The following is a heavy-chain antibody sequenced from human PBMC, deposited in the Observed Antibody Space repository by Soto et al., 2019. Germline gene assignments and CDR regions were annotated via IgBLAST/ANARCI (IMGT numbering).Heavy chain of an antibody. Sequence: QVQLVESGGGLVKPGGSLRLSCAASGFTFSDYYMSWIRQAPGKGLEWISYIVSGSTYTNYADSLKGRFTISRDNAKESLYLEMNSLRAEDTAVYYCARVDGESRMDVWGQGTTVSVSS. V-gene: IGHV3-11*06. D-gene: IGHD2-21*01. CDR3: ARVDGESRMDV. CDR2: IVSGSTYT. J-gene: IGHJ6*02. CDR1: GFTFSDYY.